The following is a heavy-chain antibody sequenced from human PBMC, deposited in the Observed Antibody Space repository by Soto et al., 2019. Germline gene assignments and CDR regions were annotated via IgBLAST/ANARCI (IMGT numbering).Heavy chain of an antibody. J-gene: IGHJ6*02. CDR3: ARTSMQSRGYSYGHGGMDV. D-gene: IGHD5-18*01. CDR2: MYHSGST. CDR1: GGSISSGGYS. Sequence: SETLSLTCAVSGGSISSGGYSWSWIRQPPGKGLEWIGYMYHSGSTYYNPSLKSRVTISIDRSKNQFSLKLSSVTAADTAVYYCARTSMQSRGYSYGHGGMDVWAKGPRSPSP. V-gene: IGHV4-30-2*01.